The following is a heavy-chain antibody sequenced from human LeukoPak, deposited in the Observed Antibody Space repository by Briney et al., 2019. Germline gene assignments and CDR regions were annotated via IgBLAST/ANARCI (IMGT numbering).Heavy chain of an antibody. CDR1: GFTFDDYA. D-gene: IGHD6-19*01. CDR3: AKDYTGRGSGGGYFDI. V-gene: IGHV3-9*03. J-gene: IGHJ2*01. Sequence: GRSLRLSCAASGFTFDDYAMHWVRQAPGKGLVWVSGLSWNSGSIGYADSVKGRFTIARDNANNSLYLQMNSLSAEDMALYYCAKDYTGRGSGGGYFDIWGRGTLVTVSS. CDR2: LSWNSGSI.